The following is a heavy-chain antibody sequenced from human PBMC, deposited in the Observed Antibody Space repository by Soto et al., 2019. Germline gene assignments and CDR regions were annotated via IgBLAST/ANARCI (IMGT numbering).Heavy chain of an antibody. V-gene: IGHV4-31*03. CDR2: IYYSGST. Sequence: PSETLSLTCTVSGGSISSGGYYWSWIRQHPGKGLEWIGYIYYSGSTYYNPSLKSRVTISVDTSKNQFSLKLSSVTAADTAVFYCARDIAAAGIGFGFDYWGQGTLVTVSS. CDR1: GGSISSGGYY. J-gene: IGHJ4*02. CDR3: ARDIAAAGIGFGFDY. D-gene: IGHD6-13*01.